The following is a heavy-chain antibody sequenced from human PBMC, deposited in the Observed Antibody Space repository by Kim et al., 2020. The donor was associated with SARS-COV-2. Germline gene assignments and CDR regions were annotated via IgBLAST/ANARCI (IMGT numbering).Heavy chain of an antibody. Sequence: WSDRSDEHYTDSVKSRFTIFRDNYKNALYLQMNSLKVEDTAVYYCATLDYWGQGTLVTVSS. CDR2: WSDRSDE. J-gene: IGHJ4*02. CDR3: ATLDY. V-gene: IGHV3-33*04.